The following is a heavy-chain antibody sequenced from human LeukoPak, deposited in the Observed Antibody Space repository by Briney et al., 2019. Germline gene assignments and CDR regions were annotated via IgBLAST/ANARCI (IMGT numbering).Heavy chain of an antibody. Sequence: PGGSLRLSCAASGFTFSSYGMHWVRQAPGKGLEWVAVISYDGSNKYYADSVKGRFTISRDNSKNTLYLQMNSLRAEDTAVYYCARDSSTGYSSSWTPYYYYYMDVWGKGTTVTVSS. CDR3: ARDSSTGYSSSWTPYYYYYMDV. D-gene: IGHD6-13*01. V-gene: IGHV3-30*03. J-gene: IGHJ6*03. CDR1: GFTFSSYG. CDR2: ISYDGSNK.